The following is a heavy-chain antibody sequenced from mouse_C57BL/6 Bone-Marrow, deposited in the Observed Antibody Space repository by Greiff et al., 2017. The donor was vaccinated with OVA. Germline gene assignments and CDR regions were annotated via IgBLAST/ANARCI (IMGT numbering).Heavy chain of an antibody. J-gene: IGHJ2*01. CDR3: TSVVGDY. CDR2: IDPANGDT. Sequence: VQLKESGAELVRPGASVKLSCTASGFNIKDDYMHWVKQRPEQGLEWIGWIDPANGDTEYASKFQGKATVTADTSSTTAYLQLSSLTSEDTSVYYCTSVVGDYWGQGTTLTVSS. V-gene: IGHV14-4*01. D-gene: IGHD1-1*01. CDR1: GFNIKDDY.